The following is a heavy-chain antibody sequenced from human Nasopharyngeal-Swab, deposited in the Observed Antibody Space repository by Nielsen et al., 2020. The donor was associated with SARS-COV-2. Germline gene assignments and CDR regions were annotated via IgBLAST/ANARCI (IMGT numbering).Heavy chain of an antibody. J-gene: IGHJ6*02. D-gene: IGHD6-13*01. V-gene: IGHV3-23*01. CDR1: GFTFSSYA. Sequence: GESLKISCAASGFTFSSYAMSWVRQAPGKGLGWVSAISGSGGSTYYADSVKGRFTISRDNSKNTLYLQMNSLRAEDTAVYYCAKDFVGQQTYYYYGMDVWGQGTTVTVSS. CDR2: ISGSGGST. CDR3: AKDFVGQQTYYYYGMDV.